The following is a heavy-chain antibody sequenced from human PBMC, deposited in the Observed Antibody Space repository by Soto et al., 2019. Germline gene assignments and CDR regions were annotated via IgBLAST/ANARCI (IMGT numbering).Heavy chain of an antibody. J-gene: IGHJ6*03. CDR3: AGEGTVIQYYYYMDV. V-gene: IGHV1-3*01. CDR2: INAGNGNT. Sequence: ASVKVSYKASGYTFTSYAMHWVRQAPGQRLEWMGWINAGNGNTKYSQKFQGRVTITRDTSASTAYMELSSLRSEDTAVYYCAGEGTVIQYYYYMDVWGKGTTVTVSS. CDR1: GYTFTSYA. D-gene: IGHD4-17*01.